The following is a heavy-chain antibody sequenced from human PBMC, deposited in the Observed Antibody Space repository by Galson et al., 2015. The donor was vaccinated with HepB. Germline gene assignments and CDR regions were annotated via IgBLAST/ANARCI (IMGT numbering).Heavy chain of an antibody. D-gene: IGHD2-2*01. Sequence: SLRLSCAASGFTFSSYSMNWVRQAPGKGLEWVSSISSSSSYIYYADSVKGRFTISRDNAKNSLYLQMNSLRAEDTAVYYCAREYCSSTSCHPWFDPWGQGTLVTVSS. CDR1: GFTFSSYS. CDR2: ISSSSSYI. V-gene: IGHV3-21*01. J-gene: IGHJ5*02. CDR3: AREYCSSTSCHPWFDP.